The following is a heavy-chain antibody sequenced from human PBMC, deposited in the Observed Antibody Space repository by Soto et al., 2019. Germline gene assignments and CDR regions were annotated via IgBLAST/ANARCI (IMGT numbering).Heavy chain of an antibody. V-gene: IGHV4-34*01. CDR1: GGSFSGYY. J-gene: IGHJ6*02. CDR3: GRGSIVICYYYYDGMDV. Sequence: SETLSLTCAVYGGSFSGYYWSWIRQPPGKGLEWIGEINHRGSTNYNPSLKSRVTISVDTSKNQFSLKLSSVTAANTAVYSWGRGSIVICYYYYDGMDVWAKGPRSPSP. D-gene: IGHD3-16*02. CDR2: INHRGST.